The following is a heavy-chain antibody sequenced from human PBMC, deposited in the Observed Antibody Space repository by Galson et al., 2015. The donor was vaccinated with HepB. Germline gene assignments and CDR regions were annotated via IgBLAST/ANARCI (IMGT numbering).Heavy chain of an antibody. CDR1: GYTFTSYG. D-gene: IGHD2-15*01. V-gene: IGHV1-18*01. CDR3: ARDNFYGYCSGGSCYPFDY. Sequence: SVKVSCKASGYTFTSYGISWVRQAPGQGLEWMGWISAYNGNTNYAQKLQGRVTMTTDTSTSTAYMVLRSLRSDDTAVYYCARDNFYGYCSGGSCYPFDYWGQGTLVTVSS. CDR2: ISAYNGNT. J-gene: IGHJ4*02.